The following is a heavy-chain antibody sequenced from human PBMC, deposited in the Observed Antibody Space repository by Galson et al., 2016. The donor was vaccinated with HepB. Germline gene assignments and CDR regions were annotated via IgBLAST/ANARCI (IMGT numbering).Heavy chain of an antibody. D-gene: IGHD1-26*01. Sequence: SLRLSCAATGFTFSSYWMYWVRQAPGKGLAWVSRIDSDGITTAYADSVKGRFTISRDNAKNTLYLQMNSLSAEDTAVYYCATGGGRRSKYYGMDVWGQGTLVTVSS. J-gene: IGHJ6*02. CDR1: GFTFSSYW. V-gene: IGHV3-74*01. CDR3: ATGGGRRSKYYGMDV. CDR2: IDSDGITT.